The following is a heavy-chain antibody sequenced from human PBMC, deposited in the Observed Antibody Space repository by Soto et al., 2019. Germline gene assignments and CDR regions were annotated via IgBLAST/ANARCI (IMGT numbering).Heavy chain of an antibody. CDR3: ARDQGCSGGSCYSFLYYYMDV. CDR1: GYTFTSYY. V-gene: IGHV1-46*03. Sequence: ASVKVSCKASGYTFTSYYMHWVRQAPGQGLEWMGIINPSGGSTSYAQKFQGRVTMTRDTSTSTVYMELSSLRSGDTAVYYCARDQGCSGGSCYSFLYYYMDVWGKGTTVTVSS. CDR2: INPSGGST. D-gene: IGHD2-15*01. J-gene: IGHJ6*03.